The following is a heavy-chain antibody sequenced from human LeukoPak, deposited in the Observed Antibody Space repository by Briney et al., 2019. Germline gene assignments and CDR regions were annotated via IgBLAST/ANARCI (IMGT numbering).Heavy chain of an antibody. J-gene: IGHJ4*02. CDR3: TTSDCEY. V-gene: IGHV3-7*03. Sequence: GGSLRLSCAASGFTFSSYWMTWVRQAPGKGLEWVATIKPDGNDKFLVDSVKGRFTISRDNAKTSLFLQMNSLRAEDTAMYYCTTSDCEYWGQGALVTVSS. CDR1: GFTFSSYW. CDR2: IKPDGNDK.